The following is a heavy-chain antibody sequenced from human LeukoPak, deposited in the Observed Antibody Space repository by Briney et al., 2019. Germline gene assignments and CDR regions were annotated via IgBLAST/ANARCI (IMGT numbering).Heavy chain of an antibody. CDR2: ISGSGGST. J-gene: IGHJ4*02. D-gene: IGHD4-17*01. V-gene: IGHV3-23*01. CDR3: AKSVESAVTTNPYFDY. Sequence: PGGSLRLSCEASGFIFSSYWMGWVRQALGKGLKWVSVISGSGGSTYNVDPVKGRFTISRDNSKNTLYLQMNSLRAEDTAVYYCAKSVESAVTTNPYFDYWGQGILVTVSS. CDR1: GFIFSSYW.